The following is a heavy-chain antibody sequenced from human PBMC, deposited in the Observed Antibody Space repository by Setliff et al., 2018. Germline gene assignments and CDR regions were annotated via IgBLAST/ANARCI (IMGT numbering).Heavy chain of an antibody. CDR2: IRNKDNSYTT. V-gene: IGHV3-72*01. Sequence: GGSLRLSCAASGFSFSNSWVAWARQAPGKGLEWVGRIRNKDNSYTTEYAASAKGRFTISRDDSKNSLYLQMNGLKTEDRAVYYCTRDFWPESSGFAFGQWGQGTLVTVSS. J-gene: IGHJ4*02. D-gene: IGHD3-22*01. CDR3: TRDFWPESSGFAFGQ. CDR1: GFSFSNSW.